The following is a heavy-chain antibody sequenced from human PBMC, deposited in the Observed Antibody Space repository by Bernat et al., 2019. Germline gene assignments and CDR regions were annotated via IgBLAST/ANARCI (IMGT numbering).Heavy chain of an antibody. D-gene: IGHD1-1*01. Sequence: EVQLAESGGGLVQPGGSLRLSCAASGFTFSQYWIDWVRQAPGKGPVWVSRINTDGTTTIYADSVKGRFTMSRDNAKNIIYLQMNSLRAEDTAVYYCVRDPNRKLDYWGQGTQVTVSP. V-gene: IGHV3-74*01. J-gene: IGHJ4*02. CDR3: VRDPNRKLDY. CDR2: INTDGTTT. CDR1: GFTFSQYW.